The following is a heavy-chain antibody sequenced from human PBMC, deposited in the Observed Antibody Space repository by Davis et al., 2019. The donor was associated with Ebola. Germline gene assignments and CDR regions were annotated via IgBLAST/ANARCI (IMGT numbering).Heavy chain of an antibody. CDR3: ARASPQYCSSTSCYITWFDP. J-gene: IGHJ5*02. CDR1: GFTFSSYG. V-gene: IGHV3-30*03. Sequence: GESLKISCAASGFTFSSYGMHWVRQAPGKGLEWVAVISYDGSNKYYADSVKGRFTISRDNSKNSLYLQMNSLRAEDTAVYYCARASPQYCSSTSCYITWFDPWGQGTLVTVSS. CDR2: ISYDGSNK. D-gene: IGHD2-2*02.